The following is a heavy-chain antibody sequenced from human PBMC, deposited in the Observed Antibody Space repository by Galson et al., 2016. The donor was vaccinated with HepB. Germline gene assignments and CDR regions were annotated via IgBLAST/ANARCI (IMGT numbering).Heavy chain of an antibody. CDR3: ARDYYDSSTYLDY. D-gene: IGHD3-22*01. J-gene: IGHJ4*02. CDR2: ISYDGSNK. V-gene: IGHV3-30*04. CDR1: GFSFSSYA. Sequence: SLRLSCAASGFSFSSYAIHWVRQAPGKGLQWVTVISYDGSNKYYADSVKGRFTISRDNSKNTLYLQMNSLRTEDTAVYYCARDYYDSSTYLDYWGQGTLVTVSS.